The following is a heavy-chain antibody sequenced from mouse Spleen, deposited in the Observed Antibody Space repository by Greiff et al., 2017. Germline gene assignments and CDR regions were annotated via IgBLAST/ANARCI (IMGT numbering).Heavy chain of an antibody. Sequence: EVHLVESGGGLVKPGGSLKLSCAASGFTFSSYAMSWVRQTPEKRLEWVASISSGGSTYYPDSVKGRFTISRDNARNILYLQMSSLRSEDTAMYYCARGSPIYYGNHWYFDVWGAGTTVTVSS. CDR3: ARGSPIYYGNHWYFDV. CDR2: ISSGGST. CDR1: GFTFSSYA. J-gene: IGHJ1*01. D-gene: IGHD2-1*01. V-gene: IGHV5-6-5*01.